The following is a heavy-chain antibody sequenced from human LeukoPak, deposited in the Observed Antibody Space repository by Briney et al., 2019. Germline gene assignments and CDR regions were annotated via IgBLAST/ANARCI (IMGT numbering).Heavy chain of an antibody. CDR3: ARLTYYYGSGIDY. CDR2: IYYSGST. J-gene: IGHJ4*02. V-gene: IGHV4-39*01. Sequence: SETLSLTCTVSGGSISSSSYYWGWIRQPPGKGLEWIGSIYYSGSTYYNPSLKSRVTISVDMSKNQFSLKLSSVTAADTAVYYCARLTYYYGSGIDYWGQGTLVTVSS. CDR1: GGSISSSSYY. D-gene: IGHD3-10*01.